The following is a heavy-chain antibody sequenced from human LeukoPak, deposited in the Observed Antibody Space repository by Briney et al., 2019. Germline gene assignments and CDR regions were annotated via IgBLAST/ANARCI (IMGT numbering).Heavy chain of an antibody. V-gene: IGHV4-59*12. CDR2: IYYSGST. D-gene: IGHD5-12*01. Sequence: SETLSLTCTVSGGSISSYYWSWIRQPPGKGLKWIGYIYYSGSTNYNPSLKSRVTISVDTSKNQFSLKLSSVTAADTAVYYCATGRPLGGYDYVDYWGQGTLVTVSS. CDR1: GGSISSYY. CDR3: ATGRPLGGYDYVDY. J-gene: IGHJ4*02.